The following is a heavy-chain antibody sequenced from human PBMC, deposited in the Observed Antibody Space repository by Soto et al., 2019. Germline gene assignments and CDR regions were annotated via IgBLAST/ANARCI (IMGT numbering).Heavy chain of an antibody. J-gene: IGHJ5*02. V-gene: IGHV5-51*01. D-gene: IGHD4-17*01. CDR3: ARHGFYGDYSSNYFDP. CDR1: GYSFTNYW. CDR2: IYPSDSTT. Sequence: GESLKISCKGAGYSFTNYWIAWVRQMPGKGLEYMGIIYPSDSTTRYSPSFQGQVTISADKSISTAYLQWNSLKASDTAMYYCARHGFYGDYSSNYFDPWGQGTLVTVSS.